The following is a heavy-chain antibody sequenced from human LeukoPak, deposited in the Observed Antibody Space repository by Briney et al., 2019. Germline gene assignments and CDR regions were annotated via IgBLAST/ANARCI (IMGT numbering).Heavy chain of an antibody. CDR2: IYYSGST. CDR3: AGMYSSSSRLSY. Sequence: SETLSLTCTVSGGSISSGSYYWSWIRQPAGKGLEWIGYIYYSGSTNYNPSLKSRVTISVDTSKNQFSLKLSSVTAADTAVYYCAGMYSSSSRLSYWGQGTLVTVSS. J-gene: IGHJ4*02. CDR1: GGSISSGSYY. D-gene: IGHD6-6*01. V-gene: IGHV4-61*10.